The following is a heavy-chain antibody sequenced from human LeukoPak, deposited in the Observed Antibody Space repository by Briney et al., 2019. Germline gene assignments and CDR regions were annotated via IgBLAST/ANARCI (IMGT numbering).Heavy chain of an antibody. CDR3: ARDLGTTVTMNSFDY. J-gene: IGHJ4*02. CDR2: ISYDGSNK. V-gene: IGHV3-30*04. Sequence: GGSLRLSCAASGFTFSSYAMHWVRQAPGKGLEWVAVISYDGSNKYYADSVKGRFTISRDKSKNTLYLQMNSLRAEDTAVYYCARDLGTTVTMNSFDYWGQGTLVTVSS. CDR1: GFTFSSYA. D-gene: IGHD4-11*01.